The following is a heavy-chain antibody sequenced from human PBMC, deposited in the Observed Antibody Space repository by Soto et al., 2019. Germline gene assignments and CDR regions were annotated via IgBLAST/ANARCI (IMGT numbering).Heavy chain of an antibody. CDR2: MNPNSGNT. Sequence: GASVKVSCKASGYTFTSHDINWVRQATGQGLEWMGWMNPNSGNTAYAQRFQGRVTMTRNTSINSAYMELSSLRSEDTAVYFCARGRWELLLQNNYWFDPWGQGTPVTVSS. D-gene: IGHD1-26*01. CDR3: ARGRWELLLQNNYWFDP. J-gene: IGHJ5*02. CDR1: GYTFTSHD. V-gene: IGHV1-8*01.